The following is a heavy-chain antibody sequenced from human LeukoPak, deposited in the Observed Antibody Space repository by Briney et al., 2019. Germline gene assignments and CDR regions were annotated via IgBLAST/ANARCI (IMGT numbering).Heavy chain of an antibody. Sequence: SGGSLRLSCAASGFTFSSYGMHWVRQAPGKGLEWVTVISYDGSNKYYADSVKGRFTISRDNSKNTLYLEMNSLTAEDTAVYYCAKTRGTYNAYYYYMDVWGKGTTVTVSS. CDR3: AKTRGTYNAYYYYMDV. CDR1: GFTFSSYG. CDR2: ISYDGSNK. D-gene: IGHD1-26*01. J-gene: IGHJ6*03. V-gene: IGHV3-30*18.